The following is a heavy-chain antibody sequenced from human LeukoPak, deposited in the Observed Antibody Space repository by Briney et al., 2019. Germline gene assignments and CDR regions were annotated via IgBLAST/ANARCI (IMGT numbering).Heavy chain of an antibody. CDR1: GGSISSVNYF. Sequence: PSQTLSLTCTVSGGSISSVNYFWTWIRQHPGKGLEWIGYIHYSGTTSYNLSLKSRINISVDTSKNQFSLRMSSVTAADTAVYYCASYRGYSGYDRGMDVWGQGTTVTVSS. J-gene: IGHJ6*02. CDR3: ASYRGYSGYDRGMDV. D-gene: IGHD5-12*01. CDR2: IHYSGTT. V-gene: IGHV4-31*03.